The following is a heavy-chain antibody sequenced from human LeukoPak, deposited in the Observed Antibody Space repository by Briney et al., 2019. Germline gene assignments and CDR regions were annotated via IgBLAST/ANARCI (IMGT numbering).Heavy chain of an antibody. J-gene: IGHJ4*02. Sequence: SVKVSCKASGGTFSSYAISWVRQAPGQGLEWMGRIIPILGIANYAQKFQGRVTITADKSTSTAYMELSSLRSEDAAVYYCARAPDYGDYSDDYWGQGTLVTVSS. CDR3: ARAPDYGDYSDDY. V-gene: IGHV1-69*04. D-gene: IGHD4-17*01. CDR1: GGTFSSYA. CDR2: IIPILGIA.